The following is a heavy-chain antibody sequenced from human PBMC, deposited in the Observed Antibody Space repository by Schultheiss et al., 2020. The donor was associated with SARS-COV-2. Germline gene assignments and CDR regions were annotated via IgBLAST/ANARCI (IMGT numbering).Heavy chain of an antibody. V-gene: IGHV3-48*02. CDR2: ISSSSSTI. Sequence: GESLKISCAASGFTFSSYSMNWVRQAPGKGLEWVSYISSSSSTIYYADSVKGRFTISRDNAKNSLYLQMNSLRDEDTAVYYCARPMVRGPWYYYMDVWGKGTTVTVSS. CDR1: GFTFSSYS. D-gene: IGHD3-10*01. CDR3: ARPMVRGPWYYYMDV. J-gene: IGHJ6*03.